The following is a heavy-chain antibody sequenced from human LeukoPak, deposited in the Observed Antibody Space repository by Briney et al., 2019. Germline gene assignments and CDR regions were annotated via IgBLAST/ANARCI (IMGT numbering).Heavy chain of an antibody. Sequence: SETLSLTCTVSGGSISSSSYYWGWIRQPPGKGLEWIGSIHYSGSTYYNPSLKSRVTISVDTSKNQFSLKLSSVTAADTAVYYCARLSHGDRWAYDFWSHFDYWGQGTLVTVSS. J-gene: IGHJ4*02. V-gene: IGHV4-39*01. CDR2: IHYSGST. D-gene: IGHD3-3*01. CDR1: GGSISSSSYY. CDR3: ARLSHGDRWAYDFWSHFDY.